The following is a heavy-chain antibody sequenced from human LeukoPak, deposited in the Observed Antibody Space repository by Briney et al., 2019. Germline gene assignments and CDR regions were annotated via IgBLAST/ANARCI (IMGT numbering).Heavy chain of an antibody. V-gene: IGHV4-30-2*01. Sequence: PSETLSLTCTVSGGSISRGGYYWSWIRQPPGKGLEWIGYIYHSGSTYYNPSLKSRVTISVDRSKNQFSLKLSSVTAADTAVYYCARDRGVVVVPGAGYYMDVWGKGTTVTVSS. CDR1: GGSISRGGYY. D-gene: IGHD2-2*01. CDR3: ARDRGVVVVPGAGYYMDV. J-gene: IGHJ6*03. CDR2: IYHSGST.